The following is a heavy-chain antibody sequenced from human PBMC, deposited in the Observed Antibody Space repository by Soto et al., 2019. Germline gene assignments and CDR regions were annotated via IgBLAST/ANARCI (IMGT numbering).Heavy chain of an antibody. D-gene: IGHD6-25*01. J-gene: IGHJ5*02. Sequence: QMQLVPSGGGLVKPGGCLTLSCKASGFTFSDYYMIWVRQTPGKGLEWLSYISDSGSTIYYADSVRARFTIFRENAANSVYLQLDGLSDGDTAFYYCARGGSGWTRGGWLGPWGQGSLVTVSS. CDR1: GFTFSDYY. CDR2: ISDSGSTI. CDR3: ARGGSGWTRGGWLGP. V-gene: IGHV3-11*01.